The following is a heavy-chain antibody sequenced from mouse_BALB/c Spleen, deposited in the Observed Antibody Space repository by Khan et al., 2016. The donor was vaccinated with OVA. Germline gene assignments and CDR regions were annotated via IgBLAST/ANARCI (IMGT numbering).Heavy chain of an antibody. CDR1: GYTFTSFW. D-gene: IGHD1-1*01. Sequence: QIQLVQSRPELVRPGASVKMSCKASGYTFTSFWIHWVKQRPGQGLERIGMIDPSKSETRLNQKFKDKATLNAEKSSNTAYMQLSRLTSADSAVYYCARGGCGSPFAYWCEGTLVTVSA. CDR3: ARGGCGSPFAY. V-gene: IGHV1S127*01. CDR2: IDPSKSET. J-gene: IGHJ3*01.